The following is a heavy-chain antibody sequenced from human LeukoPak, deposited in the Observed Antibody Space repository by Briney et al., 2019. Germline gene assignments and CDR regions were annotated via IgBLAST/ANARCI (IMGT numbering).Heavy chain of an antibody. V-gene: IGHV3-33*01. Sequence: PGRSLRLSCAASGFTFSSYGMHWVRQAPGKGLEWVAVIWYDGSNKYYADSVKGRFTISRDNSKNTLYLQMNSLRAEDTAVYYCATGSYLTYYQSSGYEWWGQGTLVTVSS. D-gene: IGHD3-22*01. CDR3: ATGSYLTYYQSSGYEW. CDR1: GFTFSSYG. J-gene: IGHJ4*02. CDR2: IWYDGSNK.